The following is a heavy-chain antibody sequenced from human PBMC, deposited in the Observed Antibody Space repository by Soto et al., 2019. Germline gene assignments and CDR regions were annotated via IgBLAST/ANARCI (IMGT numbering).Heavy chain of an antibody. CDR1: GDSISTFY. CDR2: IYYTGST. CDR3: ARQRGNYFDY. Sequence: LSLTCTVSGDSISTFYWSWIRQPPGKGLEWIGYIYYTGSTNYNPSLKSRVTMSVDTSKKQFSLKLTSVTAADTAVYYCARQRGNYFDYWGQGSLVTVSS. V-gene: IGHV4-59*01. J-gene: IGHJ4*02. D-gene: IGHD3-10*01.